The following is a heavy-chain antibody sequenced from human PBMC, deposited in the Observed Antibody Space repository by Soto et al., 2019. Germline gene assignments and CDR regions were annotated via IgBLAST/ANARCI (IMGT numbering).Heavy chain of an antibody. V-gene: IGHV1-8*01. D-gene: IGHD2-15*01. Sequence: QVQLVQSGAEVKKPGASVKVSCKASGYTFTSYDINWVRQATGQGLEWMGWMNPSSGNTGYAQKFEGRVTMTRNTSISTAYMELTRLRSDDTAVYYCARGVRSLTRYYFDYWGQGILVTVSS. J-gene: IGHJ4*02. CDR1: GYTFTSYD. CDR3: ARGVRSLTRYYFDY. CDR2: MNPSSGNT.